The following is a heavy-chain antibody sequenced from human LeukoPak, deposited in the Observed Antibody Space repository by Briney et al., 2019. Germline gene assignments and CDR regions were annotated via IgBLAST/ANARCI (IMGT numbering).Heavy chain of an antibody. J-gene: IGHJ5*02. D-gene: IGHD6-13*01. V-gene: IGHV4-39*07. CDR2: IYYSGST. CDR3: ARVEQQLVRASYNWLDP. CDR1: GGSISSSSYY. Sequence: PSETLSLTCTVSGGSISSSSYYWGWIRQPPGKGLEWIGSIYYSGSTYYNPSLKSRVTISVDTSKNQFSLKLSSVTAADTAVYYCARVEQQLVRASYNWLDPWGQGTLVTVSS.